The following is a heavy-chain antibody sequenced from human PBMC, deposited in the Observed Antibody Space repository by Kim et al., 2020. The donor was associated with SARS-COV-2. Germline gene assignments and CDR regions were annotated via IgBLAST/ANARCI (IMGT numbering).Heavy chain of an antibody. CDR1: GFTFSDYW. CDR2: LNQDGSDK. V-gene: IGHV3-7*01. CDR3: ARGGSYSFEY. D-gene: IGHD6-13*01. J-gene: IGHJ4*02. Sequence: GGSLRLSCAASGFTFSDYWMRWVRHSPGKGLEWVADLNQDGSDKHYMESVKGRFAISRDNAKNPLFLQMDSLRAEDAALYYCARGGSYSFEYWSQGTLVTVSS.